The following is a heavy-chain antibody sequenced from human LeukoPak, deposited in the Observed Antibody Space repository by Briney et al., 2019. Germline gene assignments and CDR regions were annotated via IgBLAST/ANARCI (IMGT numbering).Heavy chain of an antibody. D-gene: IGHD1-1*01. J-gene: IGHJ4*02. CDR2: IKQDGSER. CDR1: GFTFSNYG. V-gene: IGHV3-7*01. CDR3: ATSTTGGNNYFDY. Sequence: GGSLRLSCAASGFTFSNYGMHWVRQAPGKGLEWVANIKQDGSERYYVDSVKGRFTISRDNAKNSLYLQMNSLRAEDTALYYCATSTTGGNNYFDYWGQGTLVTVSS.